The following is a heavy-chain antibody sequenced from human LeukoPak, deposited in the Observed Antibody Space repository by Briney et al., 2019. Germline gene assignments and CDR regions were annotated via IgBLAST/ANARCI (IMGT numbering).Heavy chain of an antibody. V-gene: IGHV4-59*01. CDR2: IYYSGST. J-gene: IGHJ5*02. CDR3: ARDGDNWNYLSWFDP. CDR1: GGSISSYY. D-gene: IGHD1-7*01. Sequence: SETLSLTCTVSGGSISSYYWSWIRQPPGKGLEWIGYIYYSGSTNYNPSLKSRVTISVDTSKNQFSLKLSSVTAADTAVYYCARDGDNWNYLSWFDPWGQGTLVTVSS.